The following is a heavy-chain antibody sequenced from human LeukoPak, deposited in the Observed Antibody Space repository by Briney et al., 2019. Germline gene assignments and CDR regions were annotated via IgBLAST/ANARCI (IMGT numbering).Heavy chain of an antibody. J-gene: IGHJ4*02. Sequence: KSGGSLRLSCAASGFTFSSNSMNWVRQPPGKGLEWVSSIDSSGRDTYYAGSVKGRITISRDNAKNSLYLQMNSLRAEDTAVYYCARELAARQDLDYWGQGTLVTVSS. CDR1: GFTFSSNS. CDR2: IDSSGRDT. V-gene: IGHV3-21*01. D-gene: IGHD6-6*01. CDR3: ARELAARQDLDY.